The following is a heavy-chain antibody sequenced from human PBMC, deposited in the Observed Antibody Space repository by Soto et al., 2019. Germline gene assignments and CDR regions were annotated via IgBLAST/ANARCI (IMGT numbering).Heavy chain of an antibody. D-gene: IGHD3-22*01. Sequence: EVQLVESGGSMGQPGGSLRLSCAASGFSFSTYAMTWVRQAPGKGLEWVSSLSGNGRSTYYADSAKGRFTISRDNSKNMVYLQMNSLRVEDTAIYYCANGGIPMIVVATATCYFDSWGQGHLVTVSS. J-gene: IGHJ4*02. CDR1: GFSFSTYA. CDR2: LSGNGRST. CDR3: ANGGIPMIVVATATCYFDS. V-gene: IGHV3-23*04.